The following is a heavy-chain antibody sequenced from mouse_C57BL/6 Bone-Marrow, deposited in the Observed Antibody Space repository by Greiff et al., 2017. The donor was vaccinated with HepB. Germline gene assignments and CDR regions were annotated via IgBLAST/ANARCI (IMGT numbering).Heavy chain of an antibody. V-gene: IGHV1-66*01. Sequence: QVQLQQSGPELVKPGASVKISCKASGYSFTSYYIHWVKQRPGQGLAWIGWIYPGSGNTKYNEKFKGKATLTADTSSSTAYMQLSSLTSEDSAVYYCGDYGSAWGQGTTLTVSS. CDR1: GYSFTSYY. CDR3: GDYGSA. D-gene: IGHD1-1*01. J-gene: IGHJ2*01. CDR2: IYPGSGNT.